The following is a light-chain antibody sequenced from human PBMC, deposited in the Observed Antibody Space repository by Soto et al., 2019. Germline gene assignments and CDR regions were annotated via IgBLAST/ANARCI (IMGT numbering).Light chain of an antibody. CDR3: QQSYSTPT. CDR2: ASS. Sequence: DIQMTQSPSSLSASVGVRGTITCRTSQSVSIYVNWYQQKPGKAPILLIYASSSLQSGVPSRFSGSGSGTDFTLTISSLEPEDFATYYCQQSYSTPTFGQGTKVDTK. J-gene: IGKJ2*01. V-gene: IGKV1-39*01. CDR1: QSVSIY.